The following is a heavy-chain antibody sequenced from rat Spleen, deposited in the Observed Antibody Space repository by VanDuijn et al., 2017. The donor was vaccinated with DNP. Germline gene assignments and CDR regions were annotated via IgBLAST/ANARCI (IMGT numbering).Heavy chain of an antibody. J-gene: IGHJ2*01. CDR1: GLSLTSYN. V-gene: IGHV2-63*01. Sequence: QVQLKESGPGLVQPSQTLSLTCTVAGLSLTSYNVHWVRQPPGKGLEWMGRMRYNGDTSYNSALKSRLSISRDTSKNRVFLKMNSLQTDDTATYFCTRGFNNYGFFDYWGHGVMVTVSS. CDR2: MRYNGDT. CDR3: TRGFNNYGFFDY. D-gene: IGHD1-10*01.